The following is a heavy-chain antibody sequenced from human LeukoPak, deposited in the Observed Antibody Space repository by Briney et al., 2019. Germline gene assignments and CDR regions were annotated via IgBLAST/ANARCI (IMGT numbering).Heavy chain of an antibody. V-gene: IGHV4-38-2*01. J-gene: IGHJ4*02. D-gene: IGHD6-25*01. CDR3: ARVTAYSSENYFDY. CDR2: IYHSGST. CDR1: GYSISSGYY. Sequence: SETLSLTCAVSGYSISSGYYWGWIRQPPGKGLEWIGSIYHSGSTYYNPSLKSRVTISVDTSKNQFSLKLSSVTAADTAVYYCARVTAYSSENYFDYWGQGTPVTVSS.